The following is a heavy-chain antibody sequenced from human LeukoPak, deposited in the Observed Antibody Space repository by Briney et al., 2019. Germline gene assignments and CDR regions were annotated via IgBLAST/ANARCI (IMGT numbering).Heavy chain of an antibody. V-gene: IGHV3-21*01. J-gene: IGHJ5*01. CDR2: ISSSSSYI. Sequence: GGSLRLSCAASGFTFSSYSMNWVRQAPGKGLEWVSSISSSSSYIYYADSVKGRFTISRDNSKNTLYLQMNSLRAEDTAVYYCARAYRGYDSSGYYDSWGQGTLVTVSS. D-gene: IGHD3-22*01. CDR1: GFTFSSYS. CDR3: ARAYRGYDSSGYYDS.